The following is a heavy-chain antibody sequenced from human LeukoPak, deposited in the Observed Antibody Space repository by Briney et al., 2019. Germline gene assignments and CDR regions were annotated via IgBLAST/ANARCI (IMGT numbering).Heavy chain of an antibody. D-gene: IGHD3-9*01. CDR2: ISGSGGST. CDR1: GFTFSSYA. J-gene: IGHJ4*02. CDR3: AILGVLRYFDWLQDLCDY. Sequence: PGKSLRLSCAASGFTFSSYAMSWVRQAPGKGLEWVSAISGSGGSTYYADSVKGRFTISRDNSKNTLYLQMDSLRAEDTAVYYCAILGVLRYFDWLQDLCDYWGQGTLVTVSS. V-gene: IGHV3-23*01.